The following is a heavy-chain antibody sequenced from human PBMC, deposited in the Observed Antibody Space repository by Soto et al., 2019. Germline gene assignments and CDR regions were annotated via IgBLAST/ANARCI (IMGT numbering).Heavy chain of an antibody. CDR3: ARRARENYYGSGSTFDY. Sequence: SETLSPSFTDYGGSFSGYYWSWLRQPPGKGLEWIGEINHSGSTNYNPSLKSRVTISVDTSKNQFSLKLSSVTAADTAVYYCARRARENYYGSGSTFDYWGQGTLVTVSS. CDR1: GGSFSGYY. D-gene: IGHD3-10*01. J-gene: IGHJ4*02. CDR2: INHSGST. V-gene: IGHV4-34*01.